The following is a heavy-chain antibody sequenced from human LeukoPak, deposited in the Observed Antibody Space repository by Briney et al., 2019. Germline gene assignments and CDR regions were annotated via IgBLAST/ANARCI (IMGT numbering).Heavy chain of an antibody. CDR3: ARSLDKGYYFDS. CDR2: LYTTGNT. D-gene: IGHD3-9*01. V-gene: IGHV4-4*07. J-gene: IGHJ4*02. CDR1: GDSISSYH. Sequence: SETRSLTCTLSGDSISSYHWSWIRLPAGGGLEWIGHLYTTGNTNSNPSLKSRVTMSVDTSKNQFSLKQSSVTAADTAVYYCARSLDKGYYFDSWGQGTLVTVSS.